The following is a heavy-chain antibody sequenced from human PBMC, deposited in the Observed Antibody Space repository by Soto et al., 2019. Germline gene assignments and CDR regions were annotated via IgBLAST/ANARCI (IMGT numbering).Heavy chain of an antibody. Sequence: GGSLRLSCAASGFTFISYGMNWFRQAPGKGLEWVSFISCSSSYIYYTDSVKGRFTISRDNAKNLLYLQMNSLRAEDTAVYYCARYDCSSTSCSARQYYFYHMDVWGKGTTVTSP. V-gene: IGHV3-21*01. D-gene: IGHD2-2*01. J-gene: IGHJ6*03. CDR1: GFTFISYG. CDR3: ARYDCSSTSCSARQYYFYHMDV. CDR2: ISCSSSYI.